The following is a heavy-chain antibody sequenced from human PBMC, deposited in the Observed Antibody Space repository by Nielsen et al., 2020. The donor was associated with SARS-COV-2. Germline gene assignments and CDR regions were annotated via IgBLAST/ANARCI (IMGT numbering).Heavy chain of an antibody. CDR1: GFTFSSHW. D-gene: IGHD3-3*01. V-gene: IGHV3-7*01. CDR3: VRDSSIVIWSGYPVD. J-gene: IGHJ4*02. Sequence: GGSLRLSCAASGFTFSSHWMNWVPQAPGKGLEWVANIKQDGSEKYYGDSVKGQFTISRDNAKNSLYLHMNSLRVEDKAVYYCVRDSSIVIWSGYPVDWGQGTLVTVSS. CDR2: IKQDGSEK.